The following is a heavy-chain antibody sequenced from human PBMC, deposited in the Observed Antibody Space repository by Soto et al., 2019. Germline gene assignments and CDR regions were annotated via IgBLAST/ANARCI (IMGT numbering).Heavy chain of an antibody. CDR3: ARGVDSSSWYVGYYYGMEV. Sequence: SQTLSLTCVISGDSVSSNSAAWNWIRQSPSRGLEWLGRTYYRSKWYNDYAVSVKSRITINPDTSKNQFSLQLNSVTPEDTAVYHCARGVDSSSWYVGYYYGMEVWGQGTTVTVSS. D-gene: IGHD6-13*01. CDR2: TYYRSKWYN. J-gene: IGHJ6*02. V-gene: IGHV6-1*01. CDR1: GDSVSSNSAA.